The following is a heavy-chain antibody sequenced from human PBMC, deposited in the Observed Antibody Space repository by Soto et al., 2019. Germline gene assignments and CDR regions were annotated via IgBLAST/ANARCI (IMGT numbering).Heavy chain of an antibody. CDR1: GGSISSYY. CDR2: IYTSGST. Sequence: QVQLQESGPGLVKPSETLSLTCTVSGGSISSYYWSWIRQPAGKGLEWIGRIYTSGSTNYNPSLKSRVTMSVDTSKTQFSLKLSSVTAADTAVYYCARESQGVRYFDWLLSDFDYWGQGTLVTVSS. J-gene: IGHJ4*02. CDR3: ARESQGVRYFDWLLSDFDY. V-gene: IGHV4-4*07. D-gene: IGHD3-9*01.